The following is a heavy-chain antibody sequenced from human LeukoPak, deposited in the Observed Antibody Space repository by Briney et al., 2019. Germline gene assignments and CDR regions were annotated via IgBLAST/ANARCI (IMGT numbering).Heavy chain of an antibody. CDR1: GYTFSSYG. V-gene: IGHV1-18*04. CDR3: AREHGSGSYYNPVGFDY. D-gene: IGHD3-10*01. J-gene: IGHJ4*02. Sequence: ASVKVSCKASGYTFSSYGISWVRQAPGQGLEWMGWTSAYNGDINYIQKLQGRVTMTTDTSTSTAYMELRSLRSDDTAVYYCAREHGSGSYYNPVGFDYWGQGTLVTVS. CDR2: TSAYNGDI.